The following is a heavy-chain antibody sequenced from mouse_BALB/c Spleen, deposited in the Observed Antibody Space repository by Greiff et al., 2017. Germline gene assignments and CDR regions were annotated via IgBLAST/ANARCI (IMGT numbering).Heavy chain of an antibody. J-gene: IGHJ4*01. CDR3: ARRDSSPYYAMDY. D-gene: IGHD1-1*01. CDR2: ISSGGGST. CDR1: GFAFSSYD. Sequence: EVQRVESGGGLVKPGGSLKLSCAASGFAFSSYDMSWVRQTPEKRLEWVAYISSGGGSTYYPDTVKGRFTISRDNAKNTLFLHMTSLRSEDTAMYYCARRDSSPYYAMDYWGQGTSVTVSS. V-gene: IGHV5-12-1*01.